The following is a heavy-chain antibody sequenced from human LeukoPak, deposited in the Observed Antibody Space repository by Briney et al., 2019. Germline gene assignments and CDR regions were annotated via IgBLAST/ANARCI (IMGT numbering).Heavy chain of an antibody. CDR3: ARYSSWYVDY. CDR2: IYYIGST. V-gene: IGHV4-59*01. J-gene: IGHJ4*02. D-gene: IGHD6-13*01. CDR1: GGSISSYY. Sequence: PSETLSLTGTVSGGSISSYYWSWIRQPPGKGLEWIGYIYYIGSTNYNPSLKSRVTISVDTSKNQFSLKLSSVTAADTAVYYCARYSSWYVDYWGQGTLVTVSS.